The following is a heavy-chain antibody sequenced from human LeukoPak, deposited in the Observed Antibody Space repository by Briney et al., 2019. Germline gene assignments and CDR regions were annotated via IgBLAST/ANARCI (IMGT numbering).Heavy chain of an antibody. V-gene: IGHV3-23*01. Sequence: GGSLRLSCAASGFTFDDYGMSWVRQAPGKGLEWVSRISDVGGSTYYADSVKGRFTISRDNSKNTLYLQMNTLRAEDTAVYYCAKGLGTSGWSLSTFDYWGQGTLVTVST. CDR1: GFTFDDYG. D-gene: IGHD6-19*01. CDR3: AKGLGTSGWSLSTFDY. CDR2: ISDVGGST. J-gene: IGHJ4*02.